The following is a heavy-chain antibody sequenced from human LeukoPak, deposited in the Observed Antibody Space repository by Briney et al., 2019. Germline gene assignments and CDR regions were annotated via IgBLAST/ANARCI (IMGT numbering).Heavy chain of an antibody. D-gene: IGHD3-16*02. CDR1: GYTLTELS. CDR3: ATIYYDYVRGSYRRNWFDP. V-gene: IGHV1-24*01. Sequence: ASVKVSCKVSGYTLTELSMHWVRQAPGKGLEWMGGFDPEDGETIYAQKFQGRVTMTEDTSTDTAYMELSSLRSEDTAVYYCATIYYDYVRGSYRRNWFDPWGQGTLVTVSS. CDR2: FDPEDGET. J-gene: IGHJ5*02.